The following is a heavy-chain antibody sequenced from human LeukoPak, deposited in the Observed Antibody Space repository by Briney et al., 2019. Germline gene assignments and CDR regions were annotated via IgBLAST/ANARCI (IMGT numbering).Heavy chain of an antibody. V-gene: IGHV4-59*01. Sequence: PSETLSLTCTVSGGSISSYYWSWIRQPPGKGVEWIGYIYYSGTTNYNPSLKSRVTISVDTSKNQFSLKLSSVTAADTAVYYCARGVYIAAALYGYWGQGTLVTVSS. J-gene: IGHJ4*02. D-gene: IGHD6-13*01. CDR1: GGSISSYY. CDR3: ARGVYIAAALYGY. CDR2: IYYSGTT.